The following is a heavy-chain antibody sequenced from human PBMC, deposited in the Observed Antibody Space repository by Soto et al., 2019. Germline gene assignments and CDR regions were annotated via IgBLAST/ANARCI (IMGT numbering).Heavy chain of an antibody. Sequence: QVQLVQSGPEVKKPGSSVTVSGTASGGTLISFIIYWVRQAPGQGFEWMGSFIPRIDKINYSQKFQDRVTLTADESSNTAYMELSSLTSDDAAVYYCARGWVDEAFDIWGQGTLVTISS. V-gene: IGHV1-69*18. D-gene: IGHD2-15*01. CDR2: FIPRIDKI. CDR3: ARGWVDEAFDI. J-gene: IGHJ3*02. CDR1: GGTLISFI.